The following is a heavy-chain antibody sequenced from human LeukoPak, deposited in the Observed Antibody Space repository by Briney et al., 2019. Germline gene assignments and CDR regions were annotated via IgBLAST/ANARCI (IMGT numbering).Heavy chain of an antibody. J-gene: IGHJ3*02. CDR2: ISGNKGDT. V-gene: IGHV1-18*01. CDR1: GYPFTSFG. CDR3: ARGSYGEVAFDI. D-gene: IGHD4-17*01. Sequence: ASVKVSCKASGYPFTSFGISWVRQAPGQGLEWMGCISGNKGDTIYAQKVQGRVTMTTDRSTSTTHMELRSPRPDDTAVYYCARGSYGEVAFDIWGQGTMVTVSS.